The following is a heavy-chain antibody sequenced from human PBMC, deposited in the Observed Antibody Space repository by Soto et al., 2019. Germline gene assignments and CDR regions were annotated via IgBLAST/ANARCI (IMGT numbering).Heavy chain of an antibody. CDR1: RCTFTSYA. V-gene: IGHV3-23*01. CDR2: ISASGGAT. D-gene: IGHD1-26*01. CDR3: AKDVEGGSLFRGAFDY. Sequence: EVELLESGGGLVQPGGSLRLSCVASRCTFTSYAMSWVRQAPGKGLEWVAAISASGGATIHADSVKGRLTISRDNSKNTLYLQMNSLRAEDTAVYYCAKDVEGGSLFRGAFDYWGQGTQVTVSS. J-gene: IGHJ4*02.